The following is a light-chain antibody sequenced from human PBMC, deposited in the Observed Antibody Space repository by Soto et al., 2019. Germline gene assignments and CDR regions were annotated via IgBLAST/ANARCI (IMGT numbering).Light chain of an antibody. CDR1: SSDVCGYNY. Sequence: QSVLTQTASVSGSPGQSITISCTGTSSDVCGYNYVSWYQQHPGRAPKLMIYDVSNRPSGISNRFSGSKSGNTASLTISWLQAEDEADYYCSSYTSSSTLRGVFGTGTKVTV. CDR3: SSYTSSSTLRGV. V-gene: IGLV2-14*01. CDR2: DVS. J-gene: IGLJ1*01.